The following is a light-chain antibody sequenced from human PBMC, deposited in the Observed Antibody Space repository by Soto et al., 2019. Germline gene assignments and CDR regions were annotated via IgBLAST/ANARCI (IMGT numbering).Light chain of an antibody. J-gene: IGKJ5*01. Sequence: DIVMTQSPLSLPVTPGEPASISCRSSQSLLHSNGYNYLDWYVXKSGQPXXLXIYEVSNRFSGVSERFSGSGAGTDFTLKISRVEAEDVGVYYCMQTIQVPSIAFGQGTRLEIK. CDR3: MQTIQVPSIA. CDR1: QSLLHSNGYNY. CDR2: EVS. V-gene: IGKV2D-29*01.